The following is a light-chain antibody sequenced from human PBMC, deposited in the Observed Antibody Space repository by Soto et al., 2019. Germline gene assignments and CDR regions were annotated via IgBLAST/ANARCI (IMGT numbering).Light chain of an antibody. V-gene: IGKV3-11*01. CDR2: DAS. Sequence: EIVLTQSPATLSLSPGERDTLSCRASQSVGNYLAWYQQKPGKTPRLLIHDASKKASGIPARFNDSRSGTDFTLTISSLESEDFALYYCQHRSNWPPTVGQGTKVDIK. J-gene: IGKJ1*01. CDR3: QHRSNWPPT. CDR1: QSVGNY.